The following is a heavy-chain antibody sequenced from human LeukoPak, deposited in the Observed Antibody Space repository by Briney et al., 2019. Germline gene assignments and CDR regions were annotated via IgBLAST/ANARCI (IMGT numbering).Heavy chain of an antibody. CDR1: GGTFSSYA. D-gene: IGHD3-9*01. CDR3: ARALWRVLTGLNWFDP. V-gene: IGHV1-69*04. Sequence: SVKVSCKASGGTFSSYAISWVRQAPGQGLEWMGRIIPILGIANYAQKFQGRVTITADKSTSTACMELSSLRSEDTAVYYCARALWRVLTGLNWFDPWGQGTLVTVSS. CDR2: IIPILGIA. J-gene: IGHJ5*02.